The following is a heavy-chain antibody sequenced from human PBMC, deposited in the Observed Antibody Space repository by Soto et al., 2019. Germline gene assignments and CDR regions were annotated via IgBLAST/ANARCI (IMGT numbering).Heavy chain of an antibody. D-gene: IGHD5-18*01. CDR2: IWYDGSNK. Sequence: GGSLRLSCAASGFTFSSYGMHWVRQAPGKGLEWVAVIWYDGSNKYYADSVKGRFTISRDNSKNTLYLQMNSLRAEDTAVYYCARDEVRIRVDTAMPGLYYYYGMDVWGQGTTVTVSS. V-gene: IGHV3-33*01. CDR1: GFTFSSYG. J-gene: IGHJ6*02. CDR3: ARDEVRIRVDTAMPGLYYYYGMDV.